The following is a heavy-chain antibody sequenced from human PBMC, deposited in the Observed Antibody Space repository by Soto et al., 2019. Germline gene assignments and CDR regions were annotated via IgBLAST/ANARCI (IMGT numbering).Heavy chain of an antibody. Sequence: PSETLSLTCTVSGGSISSYYWSWIREPPGEGLEWIGYIYYSGSTNYNPSLKSRVTISVDTSKNQFSLKLTSVTAADTAVYYCARRYSSGFDYWGQGTLVTVSS. D-gene: IGHD6-19*01. J-gene: IGHJ4*02. CDR1: GGSISSYY. V-gene: IGHV4-59*08. CDR3: ARRYSSGFDY. CDR2: IYYSGST.